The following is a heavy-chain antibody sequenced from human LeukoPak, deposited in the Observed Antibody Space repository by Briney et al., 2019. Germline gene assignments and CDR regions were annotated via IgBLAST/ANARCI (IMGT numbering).Heavy chain of an antibody. CDR2: ISAYNGNT. D-gene: IGHD2-15*01. Sequence: GASVKVSCKASGYTFTSYGISWVRQAPGQGLECMGWISAYNGNTNYAQKLQGRVTMTTDTSTSTAYMELRSLRSDDTAVYYCARDRGYCSGGSCYRNWFDPWGQGTLVTASS. CDR3: ARDRGYCSGGSCYRNWFDP. CDR1: GYTFTSYG. V-gene: IGHV1-18*01. J-gene: IGHJ5*02.